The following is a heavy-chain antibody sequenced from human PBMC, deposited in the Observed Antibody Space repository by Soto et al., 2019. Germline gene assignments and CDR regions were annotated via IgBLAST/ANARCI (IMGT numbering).Heavy chain of an antibody. V-gene: IGHV3-21*01. CDR3: TRAKDGSSDSGSDH. CDR2: ISSGGSYI. CDR1: FTFSMYS. D-gene: IGHD6-25*01. J-gene: IGHJ5*02. Sequence: EVQVVESGGGLVKPGGSLRLSCSFTFSMYSMNWVRQAPGKGLEWVASISSGGSYIKYADSVKGRVTISRDNDKNTVSLQMNIMSVEVAAMYVYTRAKDGSSDSGSDHWGQGTLVTVSS.